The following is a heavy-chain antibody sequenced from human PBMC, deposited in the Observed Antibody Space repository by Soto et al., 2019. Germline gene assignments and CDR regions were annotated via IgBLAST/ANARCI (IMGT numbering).Heavy chain of an antibody. CDR1: GFSLSTSGMC. CDR3: ARLTGDGIVGVYYFDY. CDR2: IDWDDDK. D-gene: IGHD1-26*01. Sequence: GXGPPLVNPKQTLALTCTFSGFSLSTSGMCVSWIRQPPGKSLEWLALIDWDDDKYYSTSLKTRLTISKDTSKNQVVLTMTNMDPVDTATYYCARLTGDGIVGVYYFDYWGQGTLVTVSS. J-gene: IGHJ4*02. V-gene: IGHV2-70*01.